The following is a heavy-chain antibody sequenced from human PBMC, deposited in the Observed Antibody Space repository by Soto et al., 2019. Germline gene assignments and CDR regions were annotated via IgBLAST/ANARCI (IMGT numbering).Heavy chain of an antibody. CDR2: ISGSGDNT. CDR3: AKDTYYYDRSGYYTYDY. V-gene: IGHV3-23*01. CDR1: GFRFDGYA. D-gene: IGHD3-22*01. J-gene: IGHJ4*02. Sequence: LRLSCAVSGFRFDGYAMSWVRQAPEKGLEWVSTISGSGDNTYYVDSVKGRFTISRDNSKNTLDLQMNSLRAEDTAVYYCAKDTYYYDRSGYYTYDYWGQGTQVTVSS.